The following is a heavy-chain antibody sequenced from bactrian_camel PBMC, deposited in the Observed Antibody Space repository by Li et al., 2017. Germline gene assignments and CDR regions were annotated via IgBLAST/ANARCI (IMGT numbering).Heavy chain of an antibody. Sequence: HVQLVESGGGTVQAGGSLRLSCAYTVRKFCMAWFRQAPGKEREGVATIHITSRTTYADSVKGRFTTSEDNAKYTLYLEMDNLKPEDSGMYYCAADAVVCSWYNANFNVWGQGTQVTVS. V-gene: IGHV3S53*01. CDR1: VRKFC. CDR2: IHITSRT. CDR3: AADAVVCSWYNANFNV. J-gene: IGHJ4*01. D-gene: IGHD6*01.